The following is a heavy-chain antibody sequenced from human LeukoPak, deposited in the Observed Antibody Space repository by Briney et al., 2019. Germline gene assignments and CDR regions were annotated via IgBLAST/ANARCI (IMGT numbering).Heavy chain of an antibody. CDR2: IDWDDDK. J-gene: IGHJ4*02. V-gene: IGHV2-70*11. CDR1: GFSLSTSGMC. CDR3: ARIAPRDYYGSGTYLDY. Sequence: GSGPALVKPTQTLTLSCTFSGFSLSTSGMCVSWIRQPPGKALEWLASIDWDDDKYYSTSLKTRLTISKDTSKNQVVLTMTNMDPVDTATYYCARIAPRDYYGSGTYLDYWGQGTLVTVSS. D-gene: IGHD3-10*01.